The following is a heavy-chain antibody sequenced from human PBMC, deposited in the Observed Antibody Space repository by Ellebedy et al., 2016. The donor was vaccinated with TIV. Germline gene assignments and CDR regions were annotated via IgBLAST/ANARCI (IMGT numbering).Heavy chain of an antibody. D-gene: IGHD6-13*01. CDR3: AKEMGGSSWFVVDS. V-gene: IGHV3-21*01. Sequence: GGSLRLSXAASGFNFSTYSMHWVRQAPGKGLKWVSSISSSGQYIYYADSVKGRFTISRDNAKSSLHLQMTSLRGDDTAVYYCAKEMGGSSWFVVDSWGQGTLVTVSS. CDR1: GFNFSTYS. J-gene: IGHJ4*02. CDR2: ISSSGQYI.